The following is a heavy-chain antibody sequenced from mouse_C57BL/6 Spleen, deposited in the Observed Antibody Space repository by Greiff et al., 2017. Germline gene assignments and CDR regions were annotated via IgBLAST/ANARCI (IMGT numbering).Heavy chain of an antibody. CDR1: GFNIKDYY. V-gene: IGHV14-2*01. Sequence: EVKLVESGAELVKPGASVKLSCTASGFNIKDYYMHWVKQRTEQGLEWIGRIDPEDGETKYAPKFQGKATITADTSSNTAYLQLSSLTSEDTAVYYCASPFTTVVATDYWGQGTTLTVSS. D-gene: IGHD1-1*01. CDR2: IDPEDGET. CDR3: ASPFTTVVATDY. J-gene: IGHJ2*01.